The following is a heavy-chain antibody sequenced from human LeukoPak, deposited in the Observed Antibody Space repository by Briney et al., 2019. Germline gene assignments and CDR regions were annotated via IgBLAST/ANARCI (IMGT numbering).Heavy chain of an antibody. V-gene: IGHV3-23*01. CDR3: AKASGSGTYYKSPFDY. CDR2: ISGSGGST. Sequence: GGSLRLSCAASEFTFSTYAMSWVRQAPGKGLEWVSAISGSGGSTYYADSVKGRFTISRDNSKNTLYLQMNSLRAEDTAVYYCAKASGSGTYYKSPFDYWGQGTLVTVSS. J-gene: IGHJ4*02. D-gene: IGHD3-10*01. CDR1: EFTFSTYA.